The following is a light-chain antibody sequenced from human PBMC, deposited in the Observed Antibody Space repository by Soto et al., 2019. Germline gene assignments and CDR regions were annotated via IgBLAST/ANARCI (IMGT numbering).Light chain of an antibody. Sequence: SYELTQPPSVSVAPGQTARITCGGTNIGSYIVHWYQQKPGQAPVVVVYDDSDRPSGIPERFSGSNSGNTATLTISRVEAGEEADYYCQVWDSTSDHVIFGGGTKLTVL. V-gene: IGLV3-21*02. CDR3: QVWDSTSDHVI. CDR2: DDS. CDR1: NIGSYI. J-gene: IGLJ2*01.